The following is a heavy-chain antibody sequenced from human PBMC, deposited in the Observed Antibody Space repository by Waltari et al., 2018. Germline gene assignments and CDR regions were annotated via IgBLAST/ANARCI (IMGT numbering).Heavy chain of an antibody. CDR2: IYYSGTT. Sequence: QLQLQESGPTLVKPSETLSLTCTVSGGSISRSSYYWGWIRQAPGKGRGWIGSIYYSGTTYHNPTLESRVTISGDTSKNQFSLKLSSVTAADTAVYYCVRHWKRNGYRFDPWGQGTLVTVSS. J-gene: IGHJ5*02. CDR1: GGSISRSSYY. CDR3: VRHWKRNGYRFDP. D-gene: IGHD5-12*01. V-gene: IGHV4-39*01.